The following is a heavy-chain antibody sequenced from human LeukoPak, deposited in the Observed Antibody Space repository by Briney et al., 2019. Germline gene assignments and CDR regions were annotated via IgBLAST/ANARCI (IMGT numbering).Heavy chain of an antibody. CDR3: AKDYSGSWYYFDY. J-gene: IGHJ4*02. V-gene: IGHV3-23*01. D-gene: IGHD6-13*01. CDR2: ISSSGGSI. Sequence: PGGSLRLSCTASKFTFSNYAMTWVRQAPGKGREWVSTISSSGGSIYYSDSVKGRFTISRDNSKNTLYLQMNSLRAEDTAVYYCAKDYSGSWYYFDYWGQGTLVTVSS. CDR1: KFTFSNYA.